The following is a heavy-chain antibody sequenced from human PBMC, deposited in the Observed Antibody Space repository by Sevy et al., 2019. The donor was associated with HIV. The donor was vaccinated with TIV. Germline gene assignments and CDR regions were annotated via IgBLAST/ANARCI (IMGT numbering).Heavy chain of an antibody. V-gene: IGHV4-34*01. J-gene: IGHJ3*02. CDR2: INYIGTT. Sequence: SETLSLTCAVYDGSLSGYYWSWIRQSPGKGLEWIRQINYIGTTNYTPSLSSRLTISVDTSKNQFSLRLRTVTAADTAIYYCARDPYDCGGDCYVSGVFDIWGQGTLVTVSS. CDR1: DGSLSGYY. CDR3: ARDPYDCGGDCYVSGVFDI. D-gene: IGHD2-21*01.